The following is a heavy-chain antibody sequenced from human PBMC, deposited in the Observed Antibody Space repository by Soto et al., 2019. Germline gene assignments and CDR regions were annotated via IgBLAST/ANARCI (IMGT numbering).Heavy chain of an antibody. CDR2: ISSSGSSI. CDR3: ARSRYNDY. V-gene: IGHV3-48*01. CDR1: GFTFSTYS. J-gene: IGHJ4*02. D-gene: IGHD2-15*01. Sequence: GGSLRLSCAASGFTFSTYSMNWVRQAPGKGLEWLSYISSSGSSISYRDSVKGRFTISRDNAKNSLYQQIDSLGAEDTAVYYCARSRYNDYWGQGT.